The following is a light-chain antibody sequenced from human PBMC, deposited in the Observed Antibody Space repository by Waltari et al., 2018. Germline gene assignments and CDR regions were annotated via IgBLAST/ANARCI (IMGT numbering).Light chain of an antibody. CDR1: QSVSSN. V-gene: IGKV3-15*01. Sequence: EIVMTQSPATLSVSPGERATLSCRASQSVSSNLAWYQQKPGQAPRLRIYGASTRATGIPARFSGSGSGTEFTLTISSLQSEDFAVYYCQQYYSTPWTFGQGTKVEIK. CDR3: QQYYSTPWT. J-gene: IGKJ1*01. CDR2: GAS.